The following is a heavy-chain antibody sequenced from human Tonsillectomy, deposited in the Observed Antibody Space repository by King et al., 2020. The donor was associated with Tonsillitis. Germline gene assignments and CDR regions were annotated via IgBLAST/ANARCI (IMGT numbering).Heavy chain of an antibody. Sequence: TLKESGPTLVKPTQTLTLTCTFSGFSPSTSGVGVGWIRQPPGKALEWLALIYWDDDKRYSPSLKSRLTITKDTSKNQVVLTMTNMDPVDTATYYCAHRRGFGGSYFSLAFDIWGQGTMVTVSS. CDR1: GFSPSTSGVG. CDR3: AHRRGFGGSYFSLAFDI. CDR2: IYWDDDK. J-gene: IGHJ3*02. V-gene: IGHV2-5*02. D-gene: IGHD1-26*01.